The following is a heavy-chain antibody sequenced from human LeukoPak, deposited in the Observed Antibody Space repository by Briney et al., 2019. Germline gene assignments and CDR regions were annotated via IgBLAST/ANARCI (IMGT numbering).Heavy chain of an antibody. V-gene: IGHV3-23*01. Sequence: GGSLRLSCGPSGFTFSRYTMSWVRQATGKGLEWVSTIGGSASGTFYSDCVKGRFTISRDNSKNTLYLKMNSLRAEDTAVYYCAKGGDGSYYSRADCWGQGTLVTVSS. CDR2: IGGSASGT. J-gene: IGHJ4*02. D-gene: IGHD2-15*01. CDR1: GFTFSRYT. CDR3: AKGGDGSYYSRADC.